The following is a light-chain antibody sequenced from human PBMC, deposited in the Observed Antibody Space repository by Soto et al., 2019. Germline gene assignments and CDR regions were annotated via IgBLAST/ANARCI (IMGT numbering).Light chain of an antibody. CDR3: AAWDNSLNGVV. Sequence: SVLTQPPSASGTPGQRVTISSSGSGSNIGSNFVSWYQQLPRAAPKLLMYNNNQRPPGVPDRFSGSKSGTSASLAVSGLQSEDEADYYCAAWDNSLNGVVFGGGTQLTVL. CDR1: GSNIGSNF. CDR2: NNN. J-gene: IGLJ2*01. V-gene: IGLV1-44*01.